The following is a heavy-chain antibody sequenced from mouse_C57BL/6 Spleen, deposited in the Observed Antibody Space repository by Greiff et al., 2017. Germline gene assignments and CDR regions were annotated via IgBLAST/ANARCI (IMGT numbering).Heavy chain of an antibody. CDR2: IDPSDSYT. D-gene: IGHD1-2*01. Sequence: QVHVKQSGAELVKPGASVKLSCKASGYTFTSYWMQWVKQRPGQGLEWIGEIDPSDSYTNYNQKFKGKATLTVDTSSSTAYMQLSSLTSEDSAVYYCARNGVFAYWGQGTLVTVSA. J-gene: IGHJ3*01. CDR1: GYTFTSYW. CDR3: ARNGVFAY. V-gene: IGHV1-50*01.